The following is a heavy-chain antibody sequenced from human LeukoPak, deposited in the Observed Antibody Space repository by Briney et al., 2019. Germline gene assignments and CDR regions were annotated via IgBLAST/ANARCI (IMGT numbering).Heavy chain of an antibody. J-gene: IGHJ4*02. CDR2: INPSGGST. V-gene: IGHV1-46*01. CDR1: GYTFTSYY. CDR3: ARVPKRQYSSGWYVEFDY. D-gene: IGHD6-19*01. Sequence: GASVKVSCKASGYTFTSYYMHWVRQAPGQGLEWMGIINPSGGSTSYAQKFQGRVTMTRDTSTSTVYMELSSLRSEDTAVYYCARVPKRQYSSGWYVEFDYWGQGTLVTVSS.